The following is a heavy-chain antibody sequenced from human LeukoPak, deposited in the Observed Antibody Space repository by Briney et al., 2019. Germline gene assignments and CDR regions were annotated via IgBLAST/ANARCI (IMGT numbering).Heavy chain of an antibody. CDR2: ISSSGSTI. CDR3: ARGWSVVVTAYYFDY. D-gene: IGHD3-22*01. V-gene: IGHV3-48*03. J-gene: IGHJ4*02. CDR1: GFTFSSYE. Sequence: GGSLRLSCAASGFTFSSYEMNWVRQAPGKGLEWVSYISSSGSTIYYADSVKGRFTISRDNAKNSLYLQMNSLRAEDTAVYYCARGWSVVVTAYYFDYWGQGTLVTVSS.